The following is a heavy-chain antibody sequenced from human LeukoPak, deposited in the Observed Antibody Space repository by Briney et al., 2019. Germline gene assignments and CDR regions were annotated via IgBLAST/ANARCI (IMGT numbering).Heavy chain of an antibody. CDR3: ARGYCSSTSCLKGAWFDP. CDR1: GFTLSSYW. D-gene: IGHD2-2*01. Sequence: GGSLRLSCAASGFTLSSYWMHWVRQAPGKGLVWVSRINSDGSSTSYADSVKGRFTISRDNAKNTPYLQMNSLRAEDTAVYYCARGYCSSTSCLKGAWFDPWGQGTLVTVSS. CDR2: INSDGSST. V-gene: IGHV3-74*01. J-gene: IGHJ5*02.